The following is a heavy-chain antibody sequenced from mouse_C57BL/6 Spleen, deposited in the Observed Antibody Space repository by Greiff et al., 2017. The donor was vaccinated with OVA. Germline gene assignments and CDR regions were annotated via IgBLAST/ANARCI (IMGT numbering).Heavy chain of an antibody. CDR3: ARCTTVVAEEGYFEV. J-gene: IGHJ1*03. CDR1: GYTFTSYW. CDR2: IDPSDSYT. D-gene: IGHD1-1*01. V-gene: IGHV1-59*01. Sequence: QVQLQQPGAELVRPGTSVKLSCKASGYTFTSYWMHWVKQRPGQGLEWIGVIDPSDSYTNYNQKFKGKATLTVDTSSSTAYMQLSSLTSEDSAVYYCARCTTVVAEEGYFEVWGTGTTVTVAA.